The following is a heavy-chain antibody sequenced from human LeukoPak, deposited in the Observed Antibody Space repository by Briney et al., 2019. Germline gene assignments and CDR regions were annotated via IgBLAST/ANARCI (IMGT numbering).Heavy chain of an antibody. CDR3: ARETTAPYRHFDY. D-gene: IGHD4-17*01. J-gene: IGHJ4*02. V-gene: IGHV3-66*01. CDR2: IYSDGTT. Sequence: GGSLRLSCAASVVTVTNNYMSWVRQAPGKGLEWGSVIYSDGTTYYADSVKGRFTISRDNSKNTLYLQMSSLRAEDTAVYYCARETTAPYRHFDYWGQGTLVTVSS. CDR1: VVTVTNNY.